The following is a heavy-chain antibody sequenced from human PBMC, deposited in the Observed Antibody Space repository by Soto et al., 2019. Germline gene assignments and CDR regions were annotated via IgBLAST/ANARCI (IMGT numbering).Heavy chain of an antibody. CDR3: ARVPSPFDYYYAMDV. CDR2: IFSSGTT. J-gene: IGHJ6*02. D-gene: IGHD3-16*01. CDR1: GDSISSGNKY. Sequence: ASETLSLTCTVSGDSISSGNKYWSWIRQPPGKGLEWIGYIFSSGTTYYNPSLKSRLTMSLDTSENQFSLKLNSLTDADTAVYYCARVPSPFDYYYAMDVWGHGTTVTVSS. V-gene: IGHV4-30-4*01.